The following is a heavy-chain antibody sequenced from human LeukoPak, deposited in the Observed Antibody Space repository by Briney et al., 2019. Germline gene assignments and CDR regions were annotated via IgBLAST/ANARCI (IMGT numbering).Heavy chain of an antibody. J-gene: IGHJ4*02. V-gene: IGHV1-8*01. D-gene: IGHD3-16*01. CDR1: GYTFTSYD. CDR2: MSPNSGDT. CDR3: VRTPPNWGADY. Sequence: TSVKVSCKASGYTFTSYDINWVRQATGQGLEWMGWMSPNSGDTGYAQEFQGRLTMTRDTSISTAYMELSSLRSEDTAVYYCVRTPPNWGADYWGQGTLVTVSS.